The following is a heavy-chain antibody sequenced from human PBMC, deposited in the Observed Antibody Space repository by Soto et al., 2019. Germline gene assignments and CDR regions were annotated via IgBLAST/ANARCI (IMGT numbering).Heavy chain of an antibody. CDR2: ISAYNGNT. Sequence: ASVKVSCKASGYTFTSYGISWVRQAPGQGLEWMGWISAYNGNTNYAQKLQGRVTMTTDTSTSTAYMELRSLRSDDTAVYYCARDRYIVAPFGDDAFDIWGQGTMVTVSS. D-gene: IGHD3-16*01. CDR1: GYTFTSYG. J-gene: IGHJ3*02. CDR3: ARDRYIVAPFGDDAFDI. V-gene: IGHV1-18*01.